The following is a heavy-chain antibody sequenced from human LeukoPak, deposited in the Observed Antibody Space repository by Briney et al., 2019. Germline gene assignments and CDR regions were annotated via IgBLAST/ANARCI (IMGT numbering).Heavy chain of an antibody. V-gene: IGHV3-48*02. CDR2: ITGNGITK. D-gene: IGHD3-10*01. CDR3: ARGFNSGNYVA. CDR1: GFPFSSYG. Sequence: GGSLRLSCVGSGFPFSSYGMDCVRQAPGKGLEWVSLITGNGITKNYADSVRGRFTISRDNAKNTLYLQMNSLRDEDTAVYSCARGFNSGNYVAWGQGTLVIVSS. J-gene: IGHJ4*02.